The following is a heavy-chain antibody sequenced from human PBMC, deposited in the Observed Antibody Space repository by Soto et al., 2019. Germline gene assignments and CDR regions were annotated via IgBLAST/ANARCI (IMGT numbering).Heavy chain of an antibody. V-gene: IGHV3-74*01. CDR1: GFTFSRFW. CDR2: INTDGSST. Sequence: GGSLRLSCAASGFTFSRFWMHWVRQAPGEGLVWVSRINTDGSSTTYADSVKGRFTISRDNAKNTLYLQMDSLRAEDTGVYYCTRDPGAYSSTWSFYFDSWGQGTLVTVSS. J-gene: IGHJ4*02. CDR3: TRDPGAYSSTWSFYFDS. D-gene: IGHD6-13*01.